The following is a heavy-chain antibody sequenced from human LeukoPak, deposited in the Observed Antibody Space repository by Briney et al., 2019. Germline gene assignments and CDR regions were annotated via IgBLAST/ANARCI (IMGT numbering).Heavy chain of an antibody. D-gene: IGHD4-17*01. J-gene: IGHJ4*02. CDR3: ARGIESYGYYGY. CDR2: MYNSGST. CDR1: GGSISGSY. V-gene: IGHV4-59*01. Sequence: SETLSLTCTVSGGSISGSYWSWIRQPPGKGLEWIAYMYNSGSTNYNPSLKSRVTISIDTSKNQFSLKLSSLPAADTAINYCARGIESYGYYGYWAQGILVTVSS.